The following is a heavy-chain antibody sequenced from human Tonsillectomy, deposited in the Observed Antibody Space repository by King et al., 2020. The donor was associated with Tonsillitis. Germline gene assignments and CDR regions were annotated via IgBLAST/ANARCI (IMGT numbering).Heavy chain of an antibody. D-gene: IGHD3-3*01. CDR1: GFTFSSYG. J-gene: IGHJ3*02. CDR2: IRYDGSNK. CDR3: AKVGGGLGDFLSGYHDAFDN. V-gene: IGHV3-30*02. Sequence: VQLVESGGGVVQPGGSLRLSCAASGFTFSSYGMHWVRQAPGKGLEWVAFIRYDGSNKYYADSVKGRFTISRDNSKNTLYLQMNSLRAEDTAVYYCAKVGGGLGDFLSGYHDAFDNW.